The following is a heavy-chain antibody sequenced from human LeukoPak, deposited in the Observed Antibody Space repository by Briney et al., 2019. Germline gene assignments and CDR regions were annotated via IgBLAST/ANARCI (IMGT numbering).Heavy chain of an antibody. CDR1: GFTFSSYA. Sequence: GGSLRLSCAASGFTFSSYAMSWVRQAPGKGLEWVSAISGSGGSTYYADSVKGRFTISRDNSKNTLYLQMNSLRAEDTAVYYCAKDPYYDFWSGYYTGGYYFDYWGQGTLVTVSS. CDR3: AKDPYYDFWSGYYTGGYYFDY. CDR2: ISGSGGST. J-gene: IGHJ4*02. V-gene: IGHV3-23*01. D-gene: IGHD3-3*01.